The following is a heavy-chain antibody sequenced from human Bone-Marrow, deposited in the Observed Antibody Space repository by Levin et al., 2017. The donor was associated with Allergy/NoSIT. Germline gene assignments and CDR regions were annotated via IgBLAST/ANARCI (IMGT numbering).Heavy chain of an antibody. CDR1: GYTFTDYY. V-gene: IGHV1-2*06. D-gene: IGHD2-2*01. CDR3: ARVYQLLFGGPPSDY. Sequence: PRASVKVSCKASGYTFTDYYMHWVRQAPGQGLEWMGRIHPKSGGTNYAQKFQGRVSMTRDTSTSTAYLELSRLRSDDTAVYYCARVYQLLFGGPPSDYWGQGTEVAVSS. J-gene: IGHJ4*02. CDR2: IHPKSGGT.